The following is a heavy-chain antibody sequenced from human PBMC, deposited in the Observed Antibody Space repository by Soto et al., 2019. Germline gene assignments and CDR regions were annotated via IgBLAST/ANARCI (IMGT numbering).Heavy chain of an antibody. CDR2: IYWDDDK. Sequence: QITLKESGPPLMKPTQTLTLTCTFSGFSLTTRGVGVGWIRQPPGKALECLALIYWDDDKRYSPSLQSRLSITKDTSKNQVVLTMTNVDPVDTATYYCAHIPNYYQYDWFDPWGQGTLVSVSS. CDR1: GFSLTTRGVG. D-gene: IGHD3-16*01. CDR3: AHIPNYYQYDWFDP. V-gene: IGHV2-5*02. J-gene: IGHJ5*02.